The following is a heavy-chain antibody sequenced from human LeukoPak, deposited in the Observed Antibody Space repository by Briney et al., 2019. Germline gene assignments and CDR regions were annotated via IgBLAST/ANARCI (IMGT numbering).Heavy chain of an antibody. CDR3: ARGLGPAAGDYFDY. Sequence: GGSLRLSCAASGFTFSSYSMNWVRQAPGKGLEWVSSISSSSGYIYYADSVKGRFTISRDNAKISLYLQMNSLRAEDTAVYYCARGLGPAAGDYFDYWGQGTLVTVSS. V-gene: IGHV3-21*01. CDR1: GFTFSSYS. J-gene: IGHJ4*02. D-gene: IGHD2-2*01. CDR2: ISSSSGYI.